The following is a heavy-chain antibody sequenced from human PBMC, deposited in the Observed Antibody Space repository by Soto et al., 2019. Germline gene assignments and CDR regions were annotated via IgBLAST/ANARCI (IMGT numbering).Heavy chain of an antibody. CDR1: GGTFSSYT. CDR3: ARDRGEYYDSSVYYSYPFDY. Sequence: QVQLVQSGAEVKKPGSSVKVSCKASGGTFSSYTISWVRQAPGQGLEWMGRIIPILGIANYAQKFQGRVWITADKSQSTAYMELGMLRSEVTAVYYCARDRGEYYDSSVYYSYPFDYWGQGSLVTVS. D-gene: IGHD3-22*01. V-gene: IGHV1-69*08. CDR2: IIPILGIA. J-gene: IGHJ4*02.